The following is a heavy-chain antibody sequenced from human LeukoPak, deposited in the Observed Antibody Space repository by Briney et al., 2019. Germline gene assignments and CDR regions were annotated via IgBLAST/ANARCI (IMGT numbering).Heavy chain of an antibody. CDR3: ARDQQGAANY. Sequence: GSLRLSCAASGFSFSTYAMHWVRQAPGRGLEYVSAITADGHTTYYANSVKGRFTISRDNSKNTLYLQMGSLTIEDMAVYYCARDQQGAANYWGQGTLVTVSS. V-gene: IGHV3-64*01. CDR1: GFSFSTYA. CDR2: ITADGHTT. J-gene: IGHJ4*02. D-gene: IGHD1-26*01.